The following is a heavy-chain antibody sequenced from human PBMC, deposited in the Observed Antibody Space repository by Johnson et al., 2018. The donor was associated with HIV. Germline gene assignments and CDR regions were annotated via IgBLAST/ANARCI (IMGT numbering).Heavy chain of an antibody. Sequence: VQLVESGGGLVQPGGSLRLSCAASGFTFSSYWMSWVRQAPGKGLEWVAKIKQDGSEKYYVDSVKGRFTISRDISKNTLYLQMNSLRAEDTAVYYCAREGATIEGRSTFDIWGPGTMVTVSS. CDR2: IKQDGSEK. CDR1: GFTFSSYW. D-gene: IGHD5-24*01. CDR3: AREGATIEGRSTFDI. V-gene: IGHV3-7*01. J-gene: IGHJ3*02.